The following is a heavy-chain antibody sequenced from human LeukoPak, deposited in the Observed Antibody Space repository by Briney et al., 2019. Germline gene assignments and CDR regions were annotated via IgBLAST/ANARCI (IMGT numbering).Heavy chain of an antibody. Sequence: SETLSLTCAVSGYSISSGYYWGWIRQPPGKGLEWIGSIYHSGSTYYNPSLKSRVTISVDTCKSQFSLKLSSVTAADTAVYYCASFSSLDSSGWYNAFDIWGQGTMVTVSS. D-gene: IGHD6-19*01. V-gene: IGHV4-38-2*01. CDR2: IYHSGST. CDR1: GYSISSGYY. CDR3: ASFSSLDSSGWYNAFDI. J-gene: IGHJ3*02.